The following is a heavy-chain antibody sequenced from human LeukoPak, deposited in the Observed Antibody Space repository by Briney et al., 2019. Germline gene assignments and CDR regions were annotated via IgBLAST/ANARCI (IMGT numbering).Heavy chain of an antibody. Sequence: GESLKISCKGSGYIFTSYWIGWVRQLPGKGLEWMGIIYPGDSDTRYSPSFQGQVTISADKSISTAYLQWSSLKASDTAMYYCARPRDSSGYAAFDIWGQGTMVTVSS. CDR1: GYIFTSYW. CDR2: IYPGDSDT. D-gene: IGHD3-22*01. J-gene: IGHJ3*02. V-gene: IGHV5-51*01. CDR3: ARPRDSSGYAAFDI.